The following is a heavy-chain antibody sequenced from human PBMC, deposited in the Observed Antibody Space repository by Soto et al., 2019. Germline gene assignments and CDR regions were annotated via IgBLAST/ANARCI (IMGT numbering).Heavy chain of an antibody. J-gene: IGHJ4*02. D-gene: IGHD3-10*01. CDR1: GGIFSTYA. CDR3: ARDRDDYGSGNYYNRIDF. CDR2: IIPIFGTP. V-gene: IGHV1-69*13. Sequence: ASVRVSCKASGGIFSTYAISWLRQALGQGLEWTGGIIPIFGTPNYAQRFQGRVTITADESTTTSYMELSRLKSEGTAVYYCARDRDDYGSGNYYNRIDFWGQGTLVTASS.